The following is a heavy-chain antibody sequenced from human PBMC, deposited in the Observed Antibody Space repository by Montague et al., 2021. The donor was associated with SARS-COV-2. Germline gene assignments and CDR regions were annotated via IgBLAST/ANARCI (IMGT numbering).Heavy chain of an antibody. CDR1: GFTVSSNY. J-gene: IGHJ4*02. CDR3: ARVSGDCSGGSCYPPYYFDY. D-gene: IGHD2-15*01. V-gene: IGHV3-53*04. CDR2: IYSGGST. Sequence: SLRLSCAASGFTVSSNYMNWVRQAPGKGLEWVSVIYSGGSTYYADSVKXRFTISRHNSKNTLYLQMNSLRTEDTAVYYCARVSGDCSGGSCYPPYYFDYWGQGTLVTVSS.